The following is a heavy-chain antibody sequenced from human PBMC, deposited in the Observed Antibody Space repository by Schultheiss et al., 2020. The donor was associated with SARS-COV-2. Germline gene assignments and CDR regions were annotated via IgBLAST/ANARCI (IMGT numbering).Heavy chain of an antibody. Sequence: GGSLRLSCAASGFTFSSYDMHWVRQATGKGLEWVSAIGTAGDTYYQGSVKGRFTISRDNAKNSLYLQMNSLRAGDTAVYYCAITHGMGSGGVYWGQGTLVTVSS. V-gene: IGHV3-13*04. CDR3: AITHGMGSGGVY. CDR2: IGTAGDT. D-gene: IGHD2-15*01. CDR1: GFTFSSYD. J-gene: IGHJ4*02.